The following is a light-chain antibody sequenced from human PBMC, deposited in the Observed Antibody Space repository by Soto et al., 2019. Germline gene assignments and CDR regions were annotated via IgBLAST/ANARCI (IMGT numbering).Light chain of an antibody. CDR1: RNLLHSNGYYY. Sequence: EIVLTQSPLSLPVTPGDPASISCRSSRNLLHSNGYYYLDWYLQKPGQSPQLLIYLGSNRASGVPDRFSGSGSGTDFTLTISRVEAEDVGVYFCAQGLATPFTFGGGTKVEIK. CDR2: LGS. CDR3: AQGLATPFT. V-gene: IGKV2-28*01. J-gene: IGKJ4*01.